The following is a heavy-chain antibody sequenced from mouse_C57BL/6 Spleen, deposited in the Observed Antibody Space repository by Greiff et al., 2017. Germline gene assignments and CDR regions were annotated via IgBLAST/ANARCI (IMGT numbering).Heavy chain of an antibody. CDR1: GYTFTNYW. J-gene: IGHJ4*01. D-gene: IGHD2-2*01. CDR3: ARGGYDGNAMDY. Sequence: VQLQESGAELVRPGTSVKMSCKASGYTFTNYWIGWAKQRPGHGLEWIGDIYPGGGYTNYNEKFKGKATLTADKSSSTAYMQFSSLTSEDSAIYYCARGGYDGNAMDYWGQGTSVTVSS. V-gene: IGHV1-63*01. CDR2: IYPGGGYT.